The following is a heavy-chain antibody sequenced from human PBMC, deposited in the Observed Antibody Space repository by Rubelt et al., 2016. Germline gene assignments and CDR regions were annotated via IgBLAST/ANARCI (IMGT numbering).Heavy chain of an antibody. CDR2: ISYDGSNK. V-gene: IGHV3-30*04. D-gene: IGHD2-2*01. CDR1: GFTFSSYA. CDR3: AREITPADLD. J-gene: IGHJ4*02. Sequence: QVQLVESGGGVVQPGRSLRLSCAASGFTFSSYAMHWVRQAPGKGLEWVAVISYDGSNKYYADSVKGRFTIARDNSKTPLYLQMNSLRAEDTAVYYCAREITPADLDWGQGTLVTVSS.